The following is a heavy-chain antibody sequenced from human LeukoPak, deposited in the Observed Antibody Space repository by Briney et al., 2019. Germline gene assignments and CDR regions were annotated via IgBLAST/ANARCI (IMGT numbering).Heavy chain of an antibody. J-gene: IGHJ4*02. CDR1: GFTFSSYS. CDR3: ARGYYGSGSSYFDY. D-gene: IGHD3-10*01. V-gene: IGHV3-48*01. CDR2: ISSSSSTI. Sequence: PGGSLRLSCAASGFTFSSYSMNWVRRAPGKGLEWVSYISSSSSTIYYADSVKGRFTISRDNAKNSLYLQMNSLRAEDTAVYYCARGYYGSGSSYFDYWGQGTLVTVSS.